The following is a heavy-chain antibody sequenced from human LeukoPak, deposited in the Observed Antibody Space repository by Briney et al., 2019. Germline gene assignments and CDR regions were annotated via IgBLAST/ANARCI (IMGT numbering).Heavy chain of an antibody. V-gene: IGHV7-4-1*02. CDR1: GYTFTSYA. CDR2: INTITGNP. CDR3: TTGYCSGGSCYSLDY. Sequence: ASLKVSCKASGYTFTSYAMNWVRQAPGQGLEWMGWINTITGNPTYAQAFTGRVVFSLDTSVSTAYLQISSLKTEDTAVYYCTTGYCSGGSCYSLDYWGQGTLVTVSS. J-gene: IGHJ4*02. D-gene: IGHD2-15*01.